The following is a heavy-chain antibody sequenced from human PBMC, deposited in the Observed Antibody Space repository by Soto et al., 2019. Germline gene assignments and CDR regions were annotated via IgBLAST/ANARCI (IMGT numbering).Heavy chain of an antibody. CDR1: GYTFTSHA. CDR2: INPGNGQT. CDR3: AREHQAVEVNYCDY. D-gene: IGHD2-2*01. J-gene: IGHJ4*02. Sequence: QVQLVQSGAEVKKPGASVKISCKASGYTFTSHAMHWVRQAPGQRLEWMGWINPGNGQTEYSQKFQGSVTITRDTSASTAYMELSTLTAEDTAVYFCAREHQAVEVNYCDYWGQRTLVTVSA. V-gene: IGHV1-3*01.